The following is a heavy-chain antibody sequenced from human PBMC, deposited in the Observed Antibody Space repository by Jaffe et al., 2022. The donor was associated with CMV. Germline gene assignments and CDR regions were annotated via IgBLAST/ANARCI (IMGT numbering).Heavy chain of an antibody. D-gene: IGHD3-22*01. CDR1: GGSISSYY. Sequence: QVQLQESGPGLVKPSETLSLTCTVSGGSISSYYWSWIRQPPGKGLEWIGYIYYSGSTNYNPSLKSRVTISVDTSKNQFSLKLSSVTAADTAVYYCARIYYDSMGNTGIIDYWGQGTLVTVSS. CDR3: ARIYYDSMGNTGIIDY. CDR2: IYYSGST. V-gene: IGHV4-59*01. J-gene: IGHJ4*02.